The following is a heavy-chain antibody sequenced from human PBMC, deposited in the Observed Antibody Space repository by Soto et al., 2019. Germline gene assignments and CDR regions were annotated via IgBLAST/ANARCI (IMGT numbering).Heavy chain of an antibody. V-gene: IGHV3-30*18. CDR3: AKSLGSGSYVPSYYYYGMDV. Sequence: VQLLESGGGLVQPGGSLRLSCAASGFTFSSYGMHWVRQAPGKGLEWVAVISYDGSNKYYADSVKGRFTISRDNSKNTLYLQMNSLRAEDTAVYYCAKSLGSGSYVPSYYYYGMDVWGQGTTVTVSS. CDR2: ISYDGSNK. J-gene: IGHJ6*02. D-gene: IGHD3-10*01. CDR1: GFTFSSYG.